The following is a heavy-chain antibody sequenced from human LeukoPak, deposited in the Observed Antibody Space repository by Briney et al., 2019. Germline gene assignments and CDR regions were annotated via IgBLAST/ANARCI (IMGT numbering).Heavy chain of an antibody. CDR3: ARVKTGSYTWFDP. J-gene: IGHJ5*02. Sequence: GGSLRLSCADSGFTFSSYWMHWVRQAPGKGLVWVSRINSDGSRTNYADSVKGRFTISRDNAKNTLYLQMNSLRAEDTAIYYCARVKTGSYTWFDPWGQGTLVTVSS. D-gene: IGHD1-26*01. CDR1: GFTFSSYW. V-gene: IGHV3-74*01. CDR2: INSDGSRT.